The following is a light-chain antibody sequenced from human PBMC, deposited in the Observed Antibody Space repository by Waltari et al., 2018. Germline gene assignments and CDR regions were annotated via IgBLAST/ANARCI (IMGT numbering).Light chain of an antibody. V-gene: IGLV2-14*01. CDR3: SSYTRRSYWV. CDR2: KVN. CDR1: SSDVCFSYF. Sequence: QSALTQPASVSGSPGPSITISCPGTSSDVCFSYFVSWSQQHPGKAPKVMIYKVNNRPSGVSIRFSGSKSANTASLTISGLQAEDEADYYCSSYTRRSYWVFGGGTQLTVL. J-gene: IGLJ3*02.